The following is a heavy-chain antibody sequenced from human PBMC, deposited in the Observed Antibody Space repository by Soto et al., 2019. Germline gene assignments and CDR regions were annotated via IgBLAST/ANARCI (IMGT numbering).Heavy chain of an antibody. D-gene: IGHD5-12*01. CDR1: GGTFSSYA. Sequence: AVKVSCKASGGTFSSYAISWVRQAPGQGLEWMGGIIPIFGTANYAQKFQGRVTITADESTSTAYMELSSLRSEDTAVYYCARDWGGYPYYYYGMDVWGQGTTVTV. J-gene: IGHJ6*02. V-gene: IGHV1-69*13. CDR2: IIPIFGTA. CDR3: ARDWGGYPYYYYGMDV.